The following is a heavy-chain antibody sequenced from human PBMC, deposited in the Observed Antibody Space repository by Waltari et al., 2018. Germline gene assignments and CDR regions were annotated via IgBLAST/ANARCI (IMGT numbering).Heavy chain of an antibody. V-gene: IGHV3-23*01. D-gene: IGHD1-20*01. CDR1: GLTFSNYP. Sequence: EVQLLESGGDLVQPGGSLRRSCAASGLTFSNYPINWVRLAPGGGLDWVSAITVGDDRYYADSVKGRFTIHRGTSKDTVYLQMNGLRADDTAVYYCATPFYNWDDPLHSWGPGTLVTVSS. CDR2: ITVGDDR. CDR3: ATPFYNWDDPLHS. J-gene: IGHJ4*02.